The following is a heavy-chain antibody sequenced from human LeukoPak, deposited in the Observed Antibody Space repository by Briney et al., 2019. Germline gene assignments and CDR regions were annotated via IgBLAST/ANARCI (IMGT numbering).Heavy chain of an antibody. V-gene: IGHV3-23*01. CDR2: ISGSGGTT. Sequence: GGSLRLSCAASGFTFSSYAMTWVRQPPGKGLEWVSPISGSGGTTYYADSVRGRFTISRDNSKNTLYLQMNSLRAEDTAVYYFAKGSGASVTDFYFGMDVWGLGTTVTVSS. D-gene: IGHD2-21*02. CDR1: GFTFSSYA. CDR3: AKGSGASVTDFYFGMDV. J-gene: IGHJ6*02.